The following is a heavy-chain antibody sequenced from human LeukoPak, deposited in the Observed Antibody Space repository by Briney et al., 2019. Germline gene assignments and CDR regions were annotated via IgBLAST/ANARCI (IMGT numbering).Heavy chain of an antibody. CDR1: GGSISSYY. D-gene: IGHD1-26*01. V-gene: IGHV4-59*08. Sequence: SETLSLTCTVSGGSISSYYWSWIRQPPGKGLEWIGYIYYSGSTNYNPSLKSRVTISVDTSKNQFSLKLSSVTAADTAVYCCAGRRVGAAERYYYGMDVWGPGTTVTVSS. J-gene: IGHJ6*02. CDR3: AGRRVGAAERYYYGMDV. CDR2: IYYSGST.